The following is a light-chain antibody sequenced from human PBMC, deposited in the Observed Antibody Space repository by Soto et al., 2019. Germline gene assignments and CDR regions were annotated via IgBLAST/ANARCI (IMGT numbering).Light chain of an antibody. CDR3: QHTFNSPPWT. Sequence: DIHMTQSPSSLCACVGDTVTITCRASQNIDMYLNWYQQKPGKAPRVLISGASNLQSGVPSRFSGSGSGTDFTLTISSLQSEDFASYFCQHTFNSPPWTFGQGTKVDIK. CDR1: QNIDMY. V-gene: IGKV1-39*01. J-gene: IGKJ1*01. CDR2: GAS.